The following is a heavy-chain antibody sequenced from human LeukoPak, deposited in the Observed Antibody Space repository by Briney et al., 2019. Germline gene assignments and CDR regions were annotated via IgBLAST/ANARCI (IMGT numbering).Heavy chain of an antibody. D-gene: IGHD4-17*01. CDR2: IDPSDSYT. CDR1: GYSFTSNW. CDR3: AIHIGDYGYSYYGMDV. Sequence: GESLKISCKGSGYSFTSNWISLVRQMPGKGLEWMGRIDPSDSYTNYSPSFQGHVTISADKSISTAYLQWSSLKASDTAMYYCAIHIGDYGYSYYGMDVWGQGTTVTVSS. J-gene: IGHJ6*02. V-gene: IGHV5-10-1*01.